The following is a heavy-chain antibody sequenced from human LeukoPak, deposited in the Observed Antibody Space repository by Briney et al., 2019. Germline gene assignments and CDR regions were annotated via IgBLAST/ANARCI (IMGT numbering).Heavy chain of an antibody. CDR1: GFTFSSYG. Sequence: GRSLRLSCAASGFTFSSYGMHWVRQAPSKGLEWVAVISYDGSNKYYADSVKGRFTISRDNSKNTLYLQMNSLRAEDTAVYYCAKDSSLYFDYWGQGTLVTVSS. CDR3: AKDSSLYFDY. J-gene: IGHJ4*02. CDR2: ISYDGSNK. D-gene: IGHD3-16*02. V-gene: IGHV3-30*18.